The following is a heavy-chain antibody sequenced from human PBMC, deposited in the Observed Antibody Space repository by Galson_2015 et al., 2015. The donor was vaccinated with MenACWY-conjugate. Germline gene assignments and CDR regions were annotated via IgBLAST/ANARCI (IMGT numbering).Heavy chain of an antibody. Sequence: SLRLSCAASGFTFSNYVMSWVRQAPGKGLEWVSSIFGSDGTAYYADSVKGRFTISRDTSKNTLYLQMNSLRADDTAVYYCAKDSTPHIYCSAGSCDTNWFDPWGQGTLVTVSS. CDR1: GFTFSNYV. CDR2: IFGSDGTA. J-gene: IGHJ5*02. D-gene: IGHD2-15*01. CDR3: AKDSTPHIYCSAGSCDTNWFDP. V-gene: IGHV3-23*01.